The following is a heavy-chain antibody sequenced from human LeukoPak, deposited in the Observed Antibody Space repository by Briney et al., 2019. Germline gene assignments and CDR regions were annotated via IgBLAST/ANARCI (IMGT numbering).Heavy chain of an antibody. CDR3: ARPSIVGAPAYFDY. CDR2: IYT. Sequence: TLSLTCTVSGGSISSGSYYWSWIRQPAGKGLEWIGRIYTRYSPSFQGQVTISADKSISTAYLQWSSLKASDTAMYYCARPSIVGAPAYFDYWGQGTLVTVSS. J-gene: IGHJ4*02. D-gene: IGHD1-26*01. CDR1: GGSISSGSYY. V-gene: IGHV4-61*02.